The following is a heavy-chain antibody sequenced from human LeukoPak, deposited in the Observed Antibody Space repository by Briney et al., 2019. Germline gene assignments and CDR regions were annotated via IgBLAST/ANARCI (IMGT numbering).Heavy chain of an antibody. CDR1: GGSISSSSYY. CDR2: IYYSGST. J-gene: IGHJ5*02. D-gene: IGHD2-21*01. V-gene: IGHV4-39*01. CDR3: ARPHGTAYVESHWFDP. Sequence: SETLSLTCTVSGGSISSSSYYWGWIRQPPGTGLEWIGSIYYSGSTYYNPSLKSRVTISVDTSKNQFSLKLSSATAADTAVYYCARPHGTAYVESHWFDPWGQGTLVTVSS.